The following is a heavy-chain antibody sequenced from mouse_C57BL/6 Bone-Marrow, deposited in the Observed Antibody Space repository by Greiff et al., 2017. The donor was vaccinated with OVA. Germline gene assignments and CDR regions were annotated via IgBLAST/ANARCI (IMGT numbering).Heavy chain of an antibody. V-gene: IGHV1-42*01. CDR1: GYSFTGYY. CDR3: ARPLYGSSYGFAY. J-gene: IGHJ3*01. D-gene: IGHD1-1*01. CDR2: INPSTGGT. Sequence: EVQLKESGPELVKPGASVKISCKASGYSFTGYYMNWVKQSPEKSLEWIGEINPSTGGTTYNQKFKAKATLTVDKSSSTAYMQLKSLTSEDSAVYYCARPLYGSSYGFAYWGQGTLVTVSA.